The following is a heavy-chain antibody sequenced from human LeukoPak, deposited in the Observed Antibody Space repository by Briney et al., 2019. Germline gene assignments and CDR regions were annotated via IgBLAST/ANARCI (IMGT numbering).Heavy chain of an antibody. J-gene: IGHJ4*02. CDR2: INHSGST. V-gene: IGHV4-34*01. D-gene: IGHD5-18*01. CDR1: GGSFSGYY. Sequence: PSETLSLTCVVYGGSFSGYYWSWIRQPPGKGLEWIGEINHSGSTNYNPSLKSRVTISVDTSKNQFSLKLSSVTAADTAVYYCARRYSYGDFDYWGQGTLVTVSS. CDR3: ARRYSYGDFDY.